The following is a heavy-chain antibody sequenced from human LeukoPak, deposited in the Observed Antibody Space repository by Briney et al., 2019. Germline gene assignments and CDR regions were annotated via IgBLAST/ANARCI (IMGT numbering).Heavy chain of an antibody. Sequence: SETLSLTCAVYGGSLSGFHWSGIRQPPGEGLEWIGEINHSGGTNFNPSLESRVTISVDTSKNQFSLKLSSVTAADTSVYYCARRSGRAGRFDYWGQGTLVTVSS. CDR3: ARRSGRAGRFDY. CDR1: GGSLSGFH. D-gene: IGHD3-3*01. J-gene: IGHJ4*02. V-gene: IGHV4-34*01. CDR2: INHSGGT.